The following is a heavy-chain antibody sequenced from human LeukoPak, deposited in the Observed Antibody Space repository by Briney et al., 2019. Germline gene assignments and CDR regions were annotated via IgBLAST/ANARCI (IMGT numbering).Heavy chain of an antibody. J-gene: IGHJ4*02. V-gene: IGHV4-39*07. CDR1: GGSINTPNYY. D-gene: IGHD3-3*01. CDR2: IFYSGGT. CDR3: ARDQGDFWSGYFRNFDY. Sequence: SETLSLTCTVSGGSINTPNYYWGWIRQTPGKGLEWIGNIFYSGGTYYSPSLTSRVTISLDTSRNQFSLKLSSVTAADTAVYYCARDQGDFWSGYFRNFDYWGQGTLVTVSS.